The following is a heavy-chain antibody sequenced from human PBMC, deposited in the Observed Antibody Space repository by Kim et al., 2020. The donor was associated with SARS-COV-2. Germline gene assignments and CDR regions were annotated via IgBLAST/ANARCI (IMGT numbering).Heavy chain of an antibody. V-gene: IGHV1-2*02. Sequence: NYAQSFQGRVTMTRDTSINTADMELTGLRSDDTAIYCCARVLSSAVTADYWGQGTLVTVSS. CDR3: ARVLSSAVTADY. D-gene: IGHD4-17*01. J-gene: IGHJ4*02.